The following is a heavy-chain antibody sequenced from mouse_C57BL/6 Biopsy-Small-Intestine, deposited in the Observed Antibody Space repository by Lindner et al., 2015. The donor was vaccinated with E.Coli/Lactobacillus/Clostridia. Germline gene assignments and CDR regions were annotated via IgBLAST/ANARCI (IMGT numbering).Heavy chain of an antibody. D-gene: IGHD1-1*01. J-gene: IGHJ3*01. CDR3: APYYYGFAY. CDR2: IDPEDGEA. Sequence: VQLQESGAEPVRPGASVKLSCTASGFNIKDYYMHWVKQRTEQGLEWIGKIDPEDGEAKYAPKFQGKATLTADTSSNTAYLQLSSLTSEDTAVYYCAPYYYGFAYWGQGTLVTVSA. V-gene: IGHV14-2*01. CDR1: GFNIKDYY.